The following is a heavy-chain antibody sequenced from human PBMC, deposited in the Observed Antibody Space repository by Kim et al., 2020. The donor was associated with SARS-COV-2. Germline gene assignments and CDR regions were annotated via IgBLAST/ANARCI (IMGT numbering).Heavy chain of an antibody. V-gene: IGHV3-9*01. CDR2: VSWNSGSI. Sequence: GGSLRLSCAASGFTFDDYAMHWVRQAPGKGLEWVSVVSWNSGSIAYADSVKGRFTISRDNAKNSLYLQMNSLRAEDTALYYCAKGLDSSSWYLVDYWGQGTLVTVSS. D-gene: IGHD6-13*01. CDR3: AKGLDSSSWYLVDY. J-gene: IGHJ4*02. CDR1: GFTFDDYA.